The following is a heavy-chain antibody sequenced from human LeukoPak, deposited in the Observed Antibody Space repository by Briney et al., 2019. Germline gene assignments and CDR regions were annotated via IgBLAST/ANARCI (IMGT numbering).Heavy chain of an antibody. J-gene: IGHJ4*02. D-gene: IGHD3-22*01. CDR1: GYSISSGYY. CDR2: IYHSGST. Sequence: PSETLSLTCTVSGYSISSGYYWGWIRPPPGKGLEWIGSIYHSGSTYYNPSLKSRVTISVDTSKNQFSLKLSSVTAADTAVYYCARGVAGDYYDSNYWGQGTLVTVSS. CDR3: ARGVAGDYYDSNY. V-gene: IGHV4-38-2*02.